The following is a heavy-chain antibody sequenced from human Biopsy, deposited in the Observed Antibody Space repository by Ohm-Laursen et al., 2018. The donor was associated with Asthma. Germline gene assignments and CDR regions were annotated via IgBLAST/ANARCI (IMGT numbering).Heavy chain of an antibody. Sequence: GSLRLSCSASGFTFSSSAMGWVRQAPGKGLERVSAITGSGGTTYYADSVRGRFTISRDNSKSTLFLQMDSLSAEDTAVYYCAKDFRGIAVAGDRGFDYWGQGTLVTVSS. CDR2: ITGSGGTT. D-gene: IGHD6-19*01. CDR1: GFTFSSSA. J-gene: IGHJ4*02. CDR3: AKDFRGIAVAGDRGFDY. V-gene: IGHV3-23*01.